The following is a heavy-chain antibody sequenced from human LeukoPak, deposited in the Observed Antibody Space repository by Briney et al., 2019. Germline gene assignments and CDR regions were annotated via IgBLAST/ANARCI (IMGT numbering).Heavy chain of an antibody. CDR2: ISYDGSNK. V-gene: IGHV3-30-3*01. J-gene: IGHJ4*02. CDR1: GFTFSSYA. D-gene: IGHD6-6*01. CDR3: ARAKTSIAARPPDY. Sequence: PGGSLRLSCAASGFTFSSYAMHWVRQAPGKGLEWVAVISYDGSNKYYADSVKGRFTISRDNSKNTLYLRMNSLRAEDTAVYYCARAKTSIAARPPDYWGQGTLVTVSS.